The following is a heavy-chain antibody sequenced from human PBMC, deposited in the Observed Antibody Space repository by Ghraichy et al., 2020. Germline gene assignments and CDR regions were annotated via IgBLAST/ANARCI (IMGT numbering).Heavy chain of an antibody. CDR1: GASITTYY. V-gene: IGHV4-59*01. CDR3: ARGGSETRWDWCYP. D-gene: IGHD1-26*01. Sequence: TLSLTCTVSGASITTYYWNWLRQPPGEKLEWIVYVYYSGNTNYNPSLKSRVTMSMDTSKNHFSLNLNSVTSADTAVYYCARGGSETRWDWCYPWGQGSLITVSS. CDR2: VYYSGNT. J-gene: IGHJ5*02.